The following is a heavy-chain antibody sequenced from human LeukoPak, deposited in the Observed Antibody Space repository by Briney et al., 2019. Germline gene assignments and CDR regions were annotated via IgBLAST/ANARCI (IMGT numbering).Heavy chain of an antibody. V-gene: IGHV4-59*01. J-gene: IGHJ4*02. D-gene: IGHD3-3*01. Sequence: PSETLSLTCTVSGGSISSYYWSWTRQPPGKGLEWIGYIYYSGSTNYNPSLKSRVTISVDTSKNQFSLKLSSVTAADTAVYYCARDGHEGEWLVWGQGTLVTVSS. CDR2: IYYSGST. CDR1: GGSISSYY. CDR3: ARDGHEGEWLV.